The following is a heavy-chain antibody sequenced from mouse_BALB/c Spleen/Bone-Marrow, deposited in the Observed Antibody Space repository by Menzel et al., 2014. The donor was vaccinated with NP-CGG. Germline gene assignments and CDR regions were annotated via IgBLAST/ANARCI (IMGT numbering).Heavy chain of an antibody. CDR3: TPRLRY. CDR1: GYTFTSYW. D-gene: IGHD1-2*01. Sequence: LQQSGSELVRPGASVKLSCKASGYTFTSYWMHRVKQRPGQGLEWIGNIYPGSGSTNYGEKFKSKATLTVDTSSSTAYMQLSSLTSEDSAVYYCTPRLRYWGQGTTLTVSS. CDR2: IYPGSGST. J-gene: IGHJ2*01. V-gene: IGHV1S22*01.